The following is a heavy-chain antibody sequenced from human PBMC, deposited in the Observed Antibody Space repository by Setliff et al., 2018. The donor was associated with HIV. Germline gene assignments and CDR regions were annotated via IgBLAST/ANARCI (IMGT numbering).Heavy chain of an antibody. CDR2: IYYSGMT. CDR1: GGSISSYY. Sequence: SETLSLTCSVSGGSISSYYWSWIRQPPGKGLEWIGDIYYSGMTNYNPSLQSRVTISLDTSKNQFSLKVNSVTAADTAVYDCARAYFGSGIYYWGQGTQVTVSS. CDR3: ARAYFGSGIYY. J-gene: IGHJ4*02. D-gene: IGHD3-10*01. V-gene: IGHV4-59*01.